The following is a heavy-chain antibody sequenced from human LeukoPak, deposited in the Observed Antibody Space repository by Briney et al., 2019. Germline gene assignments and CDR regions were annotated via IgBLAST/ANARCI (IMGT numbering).Heavy chain of an antibody. CDR3: ARAVEQLGALFDY. V-gene: IGHV3-49*04. D-gene: IGHD6-6*01. CDR2: IRSKAYGGTT. J-gene: IGHJ4*02. CDR1: GFTFGDYA. Sequence: PGGSLRLSCTASGFTFGDYAMSWVRQAPGKGLEWVGFIRSKAYGGTTEYAASVKGRFTISRDDSKSIAYLQMNSLRAEDTAVYYCARAVEQLGALFDYWGQGTLVTVSS.